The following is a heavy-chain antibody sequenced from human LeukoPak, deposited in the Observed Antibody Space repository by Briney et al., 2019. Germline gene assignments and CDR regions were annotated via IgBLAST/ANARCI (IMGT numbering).Heavy chain of an antibody. J-gene: IGHJ4*02. V-gene: IGHV3-7*01. CDR2: IKPDGSEK. D-gene: IGHD2-2*01. CDR3: ARDLGVVPAATPTKFDY. Sequence: GGSLRLSCAASAITFSNSWMNWVRQAPGEGLEWVATIKPDGSEKWYVNSVKGRFTISRDNAKNSLYLQMNSLRAEDTAVYYCARDLGVVPAATPTKFDYWGQGTLVTVSS. CDR1: AITFSNSW.